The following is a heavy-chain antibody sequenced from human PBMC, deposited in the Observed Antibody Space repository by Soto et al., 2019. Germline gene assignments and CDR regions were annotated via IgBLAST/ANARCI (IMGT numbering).Heavy chain of an antibody. V-gene: IGHV4-31*03. CDR2: IYYSGST. D-gene: IGHD1-26*01. J-gene: IGHJ4*02. Sequence: KPSETLSLTCTVSGGSISSGGYYWSWIRQHPGKGLEWIGYIYYSGSTYYNPSLKSRVTISVDTSKNQFSLKLSSVTAADTAVYYCARGVSGSGSYGGYRTQNSDYWGQGTLVTVSS. CDR1: GGSISSGGYY. CDR3: ARGVSGSGSYGGYRTQNSDY.